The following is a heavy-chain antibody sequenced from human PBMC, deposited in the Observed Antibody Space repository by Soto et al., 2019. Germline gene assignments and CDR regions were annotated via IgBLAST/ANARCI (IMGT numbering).Heavy chain of an antibody. CDR3: ARDVEGRYFDWHPGRAIYNWFDP. Sequence: SETLSLTCTVSGGSISSGGYYWSWIRQHPGKGLEWIGYIYYSGSTYYNPSLKSRVTISVDTSKNQFSLKLSSVTAADTAVYYCARDVEGRYFDWHPGRAIYNWFDPWGQGTLVTVSS. CDR2: IYYSGST. V-gene: IGHV4-31*03. CDR1: GGSISSGGYY. J-gene: IGHJ5*02. D-gene: IGHD3-9*01.